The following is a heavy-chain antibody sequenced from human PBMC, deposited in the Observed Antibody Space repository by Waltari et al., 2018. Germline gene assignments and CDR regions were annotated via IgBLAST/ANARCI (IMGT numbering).Heavy chain of an antibody. CDR3: ARKRAAAVSYYGMDV. CDR2: LKQDGSEK. D-gene: IGHD6-13*01. CDR1: GFTFSSYW. V-gene: IGHV3-7*01. J-gene: IGHJ6*02. Sequence: EVQLVESGGGLVQPGGSLRLSCAASGFTFSSYWMSWVRQAPGKGLEWVANLKQDGSEKYYVDSVKGRFTISRDNAKNSLYLQMNSLRAEDTAVYYCARKRAAAVSYYGMDVWGQGTTVTVSS.